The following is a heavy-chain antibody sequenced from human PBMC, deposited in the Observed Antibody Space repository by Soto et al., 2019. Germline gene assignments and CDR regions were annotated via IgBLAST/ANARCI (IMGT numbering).Heavy chain of an antibody. CDR3: ARGGRLTWSFDL. V-gene: IGHV3-74*01. CDR2: INSDGSST. D-gene: IGHD1-26*01. J-gene: IGHJ2*01. Sequence: EVQLVESGGGLVQPGGSLRLSCAASGFTFSSYWMHWVRQAPGKGLVWASRINSDGSSTSYADSVKGRFTISRDNAKNTLYLQMNSLRVEDTAVYYCARGGRLTWSFDLWGRGTLVTVSP. CDR1: GFTFSSYW.